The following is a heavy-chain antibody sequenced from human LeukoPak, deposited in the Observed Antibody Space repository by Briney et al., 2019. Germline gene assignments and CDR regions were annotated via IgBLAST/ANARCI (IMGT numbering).Heavy chain of an antibody. Sequence: PGGSLRLSCAASGFTFSSYGKHWGRQAPGPGQELVAVIWYDGSNRYYADSVKGQFPISRDKSKNTLYLQMNSLRAEDTAVYVCARECFVHDSSGYFDYWGQGTLVTVSS. CDR2: IWYDGSNR. CDR1: GFTFSSYG. CDR3: ARECFVHDSSGYFDY. J-gene: IGHJ4*02. D-gene: IGHD3-22*01. V-gene: IGHV3-33*01.